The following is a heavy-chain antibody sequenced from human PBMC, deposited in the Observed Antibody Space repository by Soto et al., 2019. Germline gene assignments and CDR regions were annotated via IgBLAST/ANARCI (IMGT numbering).Heavy chain of an antibody. CDR2: INHSGST. Sequence: QVQLQQWGAGLLKPSETLSLTCAVYGGSFSGYYWTWIRQPPGTGLEWIGEINHSGSTNYNPSLNXXFPMSVDTAESQFSLNLPCVIAEDTAVYYCARDKITGLFEDWGDGALVTVSS. CDR3: ARDKITGLFED. J-gene: IGHJ4*01. D-gene: IGHD2-8*02. CDR1: GGSFSGYY. V-gene: IGHV4-34*01.